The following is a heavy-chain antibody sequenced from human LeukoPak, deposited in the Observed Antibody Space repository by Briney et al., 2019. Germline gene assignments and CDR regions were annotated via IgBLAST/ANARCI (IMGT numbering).Heavy chain of an antibody. V-gene: IGHV1-18*01. CDR1: GYIFTSFG. Sequence: ASVKVSCKASGYIFTSFGISWVRQAPGQGLEWMGWISAYNGNTNYAQKVQGRVTMTTDTSTSTAYMELRGLRSDDTAVYYCARDVVTYYASGSLDAFDMWGQGTMVTVSS. CDR3: ARDVVTYYASGSLDAFDM. J-gene: IGHJ3*02. D-gene: IGHD3-10*01. CDR2: ISAYNGNT.